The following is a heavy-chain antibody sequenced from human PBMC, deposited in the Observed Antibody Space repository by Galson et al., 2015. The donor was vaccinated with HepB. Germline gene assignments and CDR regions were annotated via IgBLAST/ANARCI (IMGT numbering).Heavy chain of an antibody. CDR3: ARERLSVLTRHFDY. CDR2: ISYDGSKK. V-gene: IGHV3-30*03. D-gene: IGHD4/OR15-4a*01. J-gene: IGHJ4*02. Sequence: SLRLSCAASGFDFSSSALHWVRQAPGKGLEWVTSISYDGSKKFYAGSMKGRFSIFRDNSKNTLNLQMNSLRPEDTAMYHCARERLSVLTRHFDYWGQGSLVTVSS. CDR1: GFDFSSSA.